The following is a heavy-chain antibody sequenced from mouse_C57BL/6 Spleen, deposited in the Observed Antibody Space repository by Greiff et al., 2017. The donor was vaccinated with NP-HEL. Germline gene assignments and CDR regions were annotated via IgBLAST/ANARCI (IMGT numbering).Heavy chain of an antibody. CDR3: ARSPITPVKDVDY. D-gene: IGHD1-1*01. CDR2: IYPFHFCT. J-gene: IGHJ2*01. CDR1: FSASLIAL. Sequence: QVQLKQSGAELVKPLASVKILCKGSFSASLIALFNCLTPRPLKVLEWIGQIYPFHFCTNYSGKFKGKATLTADKSSSKAYMQLSSLSSKDSAVYVCARSPITPVKDVDYWGQGTTLTVSS. V-gene: IGHV1-80*01.